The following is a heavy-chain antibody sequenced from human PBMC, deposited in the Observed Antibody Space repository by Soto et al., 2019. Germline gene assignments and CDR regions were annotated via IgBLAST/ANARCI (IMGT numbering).Heavy chain of an antibody. D-gene: IGHD1-1*01. CDR2: IFYSGTT. V-gene: IGHV4-30-4*01. J-gene: IGHJ6*02. CDR3: ARDLWVEPELYYYGMDV. CDR1: GDSISSADYY. Sequence: SETLSLTCTVSGDSISSADYYWSWIRQTPGKGLEWIGHIFYSGTTYYNPSLKSRLTISVDTSKNHFSLRLTSVTAADTAVYYCARDLWVEPELYYYGMDVCGQGTTVTVSS.